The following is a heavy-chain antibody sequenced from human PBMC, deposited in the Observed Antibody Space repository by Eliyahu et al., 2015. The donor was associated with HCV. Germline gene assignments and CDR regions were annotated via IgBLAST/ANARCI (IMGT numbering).Heavy chain of an antibody. CDR3: ARDGSGSYYNVNYFDY. J-gene: IGHJ4*02. V-gene: IGHV3-33*01. CDR2: IWYDGSNK. CDR1: GFXFXXXG. Sequence: QVQLVESGGGVVQPERSXXLSCAASGFXFXXXGMHWVRQAPGKGLGWVAVIWYDGSNKYYADSVKGRFTISRDNSKNTLYLQMNSLRAEDTAVYYCARDGSGSYYNVNYFDYWGQGTLVTVSS. D-gene: IGHD3-10*01.